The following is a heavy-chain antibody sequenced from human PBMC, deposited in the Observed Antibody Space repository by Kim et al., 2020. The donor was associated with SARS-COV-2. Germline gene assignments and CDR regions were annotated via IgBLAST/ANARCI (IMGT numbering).Heavy chain of an antibody. CDR2: ISAYNGNT. Sequence: ASVKVSCKASGYTFTSYGISWVRQAPGQGLEWMGWISAYNGNTNYAQKLQGRVTMTTDTSTSTAYMELRSLRSDDTAVYYCARAMIVVVINYGMDVWGQGTTVTVSS. CDR3: ARAMIVVVINYGMDV. D-gene: IGHD3-22*01. J-gene: IGHJ6*02. V-gene: IGHV1-18*04. CDR1: GYTFTSYG.